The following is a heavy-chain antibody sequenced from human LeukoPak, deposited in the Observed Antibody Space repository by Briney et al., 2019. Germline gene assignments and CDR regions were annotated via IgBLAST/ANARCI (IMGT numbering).Heavy chain of an antibody. Sequence: GGSLRLSCAASGFTFSSYSMNWVRQAPGKGLEWVSSISSSSSYIYYADSVKGRFTISRDNAKNSLYLQMNSLRAEDTAVYYCARCPVAKDYGMDVWGQGTTVTVSS. CDR2: ISSSSSYI. CDR1: GFTFSSYS. CDR3: ARCPVAKDYGMDV. V-gene: IGHV3-21*01. D-gene: IGHD4-23*01. J-gene: IGHJ6*02.